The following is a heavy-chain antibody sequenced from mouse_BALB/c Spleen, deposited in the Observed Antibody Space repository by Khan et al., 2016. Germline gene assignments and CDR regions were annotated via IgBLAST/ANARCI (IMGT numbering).Heavy chain of an antibody. J-gene: IGHJ2*01. CDR2: ISSGGSS. Sequence: EVELVESGGGLVKPGGSLKLSCAASGFTFSSYAMSWVRQTPEKRLEWVASISSGGSSFYPDILKDRFTISRDNAMNILYLQMSSLRSEDTAMYFCATKVYYFDYWGQGTTLTVSS. V-gene: IGHV5-6-5*01. CDR1: GFTFSSYA. CDR3: ATKVYYFDY.